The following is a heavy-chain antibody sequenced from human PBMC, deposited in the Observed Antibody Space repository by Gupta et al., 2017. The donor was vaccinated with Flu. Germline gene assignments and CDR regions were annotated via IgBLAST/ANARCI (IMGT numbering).Heavy chain of an antibody. Sequence: YGMNCVRQPLGKESEWLAVLWEDGSNDSYADSVKVRFTISRDNSKNILDLQMNSLRVDDTVVHYCARGSVSGDYDWVQGILVTVCS. CDR1: YG. V-gene: IGHV3-33*01. J-gene: IGHJ4*02. CDR2: LWEDGSND. D-gene: IGHD4-17*01. CDR3: ARGSVSGDYD.